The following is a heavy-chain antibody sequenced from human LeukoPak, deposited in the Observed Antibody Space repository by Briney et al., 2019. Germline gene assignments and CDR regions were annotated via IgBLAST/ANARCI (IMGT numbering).Heavy chain of an antibody. V-gene: IGHV4-30-4*08. CDR1: GGSVSNSLYY. Sequence: SETLSLTCTVSGGSVSNSLYYWSWIRQPPGKGLEWIGYIYYSGSTYYNPSLKSRVTMSVDTSKNQFSLKLSSVTAADTAVYYCARADDSSGYRVTFDIWGQGTMVTVSS. CDR3: ARADDSSGYRVTFDI. D-gene: IGHD3-22*01. J-gene: IGHJ3*02. CDR2: IYYSGST.